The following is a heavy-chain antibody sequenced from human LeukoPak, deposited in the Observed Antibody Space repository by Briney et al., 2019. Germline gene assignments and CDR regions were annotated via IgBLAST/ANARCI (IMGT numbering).Heavy chain of an antibody. Sequence: SETLSLTCTVSGYSISSGYYWGWIRQPPGKGLEWIGSIYHSGSTYYNPSLKSRVTISVDTSKNQFSLKLSSVTAADTAVYYCARVKGEYYGDRNYYYYHGVDVWGQGTTVTVSS. D-gene: IGHD4-17*01. CDR2: IYHSGST. J-gene: IGHJ6*02. CDR3: ARVKGEYYGDRNYYYYHGVDV. V-gene: IGHV4-38-2*02. CDR1: GYSISSGYY.